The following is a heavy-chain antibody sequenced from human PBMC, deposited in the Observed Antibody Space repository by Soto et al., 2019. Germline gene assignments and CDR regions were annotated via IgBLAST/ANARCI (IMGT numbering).Heavy chain of an antibody. CDR3: ARGETGSHYWAMDF. CDR2: IWNDGINS. V-gene: IGHV3-33*01. D-gene: IGHD1-26*01. CDR1: GFTFRSHA. J-gene: IGHJ4*02. Sequence: QLLLVQSGGGVVQPGKSLRLSCAASGFTFRSHAMHWVRQAPGKGMEWVGIIWNDGINSLYAASVKGRFTISRDNSKNTLSLHMNSLTAEDTAVYFCARGETGSHYWAMDFWGQGALVIVSS.